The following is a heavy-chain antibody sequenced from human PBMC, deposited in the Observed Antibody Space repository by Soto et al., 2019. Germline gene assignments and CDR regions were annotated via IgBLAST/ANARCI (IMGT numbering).Heavy chain of an antibody. D-gene: IGHD6-13*01. CDR2: MNPNSGNT. J-gene: IGHJ4*02. CDR3: AGIAAAGNYGDQI. Sequence: QVQLVQSGGEEKKPGASVKVSCKASGDTFTSYDINWVRQATGQGLEWMGWMNPNSGNTGYAQKFQGRVTMTRNTSISTAYMELSSLRSEDTAVYYCAGIAAAGNYGDQIWGQGTLVTVSS. CDR1: GDTFTSYD. V-gene: IGHV1-8*01.